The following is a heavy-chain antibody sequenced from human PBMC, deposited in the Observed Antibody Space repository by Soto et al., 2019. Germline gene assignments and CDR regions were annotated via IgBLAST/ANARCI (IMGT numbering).Heavy chain of an antibody. CDR1: GFTIRNYW. J-gene: IGHJ4*02. CDR2: INGDGST. CDR3: ARASPLVRGVGFDY. D-gene: IGHD3-10*01. Sequence: EVQLVESGGGLVQPGGSLRLSCAASGFTIRNYWMHWVRQVPGKGLVWVSRINGDGSTNYADSVKGRFTISSDNAKNTLYLQMNTLRVEDTAVYYCARASPLVRGVGFDYWGPGTLVTVSS. V-gene: IGHV3-74*01.